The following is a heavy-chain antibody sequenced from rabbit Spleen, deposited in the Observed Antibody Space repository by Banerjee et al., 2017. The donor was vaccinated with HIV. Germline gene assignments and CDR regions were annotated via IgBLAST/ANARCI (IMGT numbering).Heavy chain of an antibody. CDR2: IHTTSGIT. V-gene: IGHV1S40*01. CDR1: GIDLSSSYY. Sequence: QSLEESGGGLVKPGASLTLTCEASGIDLSSSYYMCWVRQAPGKGLEWIACIHTTSGITYYASWAKGRFTISKTSTTVTLQMTSLTAADTATYFCARYIGNSDYNVFNLWGPGTLVTVS. CDR3: ARYIGNSDYNVFNL. D-gene: IGHD8-1*01. J-gene: IGHJ4*01.